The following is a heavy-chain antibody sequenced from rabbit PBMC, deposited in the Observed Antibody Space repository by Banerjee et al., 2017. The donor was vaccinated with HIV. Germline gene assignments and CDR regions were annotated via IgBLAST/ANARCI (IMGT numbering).Heavy chain of an antibody. Sequence: QEQLEESGGDLVKPGASLTLTCTASGLDFSNNNYYMCWVRQAPGKGLEWIACIYADSSRGTWYASWAKGRFTISKTSSTTVTLQMTSLTAADTATYFCARDLTGVIGWNFNLWGPGTLVTVS. D-gene: IGHD1-1*01. CDR2: IYADSSRGT. J-gene: IGHJ4*01. CDR1: GLDFSNNNYY. V-gene: IGHV1S45*01. CDR3: ARDLTGVIGWNFNL.